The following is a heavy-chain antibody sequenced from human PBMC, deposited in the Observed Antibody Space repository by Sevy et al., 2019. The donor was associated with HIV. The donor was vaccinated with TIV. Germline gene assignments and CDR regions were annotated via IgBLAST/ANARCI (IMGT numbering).Heavy chain of an antibody. CDR1: GYTLTELS. D-gene: IGHD3-16*02. CDR2: FDPEDGET. J-gene: IGHJ5*02. Sequence: AAVKVSCKVSGYTLTELSMHWVRQAPRKGLERMGGFDPEDGETIYAQKFQGRVTMTEDTSTDTAYMELISLRSEDTAVYYCATEGPTLGGVIVSRRFDPWGQGTLVTVSS. V-gene: IGHV1-24*01. CDR3: ATEGPTLGGVIVSRRFDP.